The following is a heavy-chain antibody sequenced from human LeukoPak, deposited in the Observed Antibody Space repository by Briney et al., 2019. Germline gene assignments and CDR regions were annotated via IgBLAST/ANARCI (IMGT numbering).Heavy chain of an antibody. CDR3: ARVGSMITFGGVFDY. Sequence: GGSLRLSCAASGFTFSSYSMNWVRQAPGKGLGWVTSISSSSSYIYYADSVKGRFTISRDNAKNSLYLQMNSLRAEDTAVYYCARVGSMITFGGVFDYWGQGTLVTVSS. CDR1: GFTFSSYS. D-gene: IGHD3-16*01. CDR2: ISSSSSYI. V-gene: IGHV3-21*01. J-gene: IGHJ4*02.